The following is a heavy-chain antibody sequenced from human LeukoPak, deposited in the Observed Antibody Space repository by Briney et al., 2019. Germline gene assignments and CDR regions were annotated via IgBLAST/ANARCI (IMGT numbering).Heavy chain of an antibody. CDR2: IYYSGST. D-gene: IGHD3-10*01. CDR3: ARGRVRSFPHGLSGAFDI. J-gene: IGHJ3*02. CDR1: GGSISSYY. Sequence: SETLSLTCTVSGGSISSYYWSWIRQPPGKGLEWIGYIYYSGSTNYNPSLKSRVTISVDTSKNQFSLKLSSVTAADTAVYYCARGRVRSFPHGLSGAFDIWGQGTMVTVSS. V-gene: IGHV4-59*12.